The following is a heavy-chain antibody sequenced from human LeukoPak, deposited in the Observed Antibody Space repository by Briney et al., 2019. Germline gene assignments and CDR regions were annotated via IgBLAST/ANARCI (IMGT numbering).Heavy chain of an antibody. D-gene: IGHD1-14*01. CDR3: AIYPTTLDY. J-gene: IGHJ4*02. V-gene: IGHV1-46*01. Sequence: GASVKVSCKASGYTFTSYYIHWVRQAPGQGLEWMGIINPSGGSTSCAQKFQGRVTMTRDTSTSTVYMELSSLRSEDTAVYYCAIYPTTLDYWGQGTLVTVSS. CDR1: GYTFTSYY. CDR2: INPSGGST.